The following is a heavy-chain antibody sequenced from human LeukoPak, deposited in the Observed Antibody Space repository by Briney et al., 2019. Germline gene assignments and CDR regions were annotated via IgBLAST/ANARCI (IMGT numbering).Heavy chain of an antibody. CDR2: ISWNSGSI. CDR1: GFTFDDYA. D-gene: IGHD3-10*01. CDR3: AKEGYYGSGSPSGPRYYYYGMDV. J-gene: IGHJ6*02. V-gene: IGHV3-9*01. Sequence: GGSLRLSCAASGFTFDDYAMHWVRQAPGKGLEWVSGISWNSGSIGYADSVKGRFTISRDNAKNSLYLQMNSLRAEDTALYYCAKEGYYGSGSPSGPRYYYYGMDVWGQGTTVTVSS.